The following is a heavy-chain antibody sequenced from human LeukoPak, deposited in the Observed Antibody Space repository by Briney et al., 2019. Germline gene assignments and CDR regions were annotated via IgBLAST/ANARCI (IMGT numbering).Heavy chain of an antibody. CDR1: GITFSTYV. J-gene: IGHJ4*02. V-gene: IGHV3-64D*06. Sequence: GGSLRLSCSVSGITFSTYVMHWVRQAPGKGLEYVSAISSNGDNTYYADSVKGRLTISRDNSKNTLYLQMSSLRADNTAVYYCVRGTGYWGQGTLVTVSS. CDR3: VRGTGY. CDR2: ISSNGDNT.